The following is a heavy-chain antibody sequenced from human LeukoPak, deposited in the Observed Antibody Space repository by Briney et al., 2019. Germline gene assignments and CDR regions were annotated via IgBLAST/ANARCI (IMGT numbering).Heavy chain of an antibody. D-gene: IGHD1-7*01. CDR3: ARVPGGGTAAN. CDR2: IYYSGST. J-gene: IGHJ3*01. CDR1: GGSVSSGSYY. Sequence: SETLSLTCTVSGGSVSSGSYYCSWIRQPPGKGLEWIGYIYYSGSTNYNPSLKSRVTISVDMSENQFSLRLSSVTTADTAVYYCARVPGGGTAANWGQGTMVTVSS. V-gene: IGHV4-61*01.